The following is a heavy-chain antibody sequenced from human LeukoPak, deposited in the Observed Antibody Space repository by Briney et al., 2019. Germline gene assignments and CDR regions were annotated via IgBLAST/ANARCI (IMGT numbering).Heavy chain of an antibody. Sequence: SETLSLTCTVSGGSFSSGSYYWSWIRQPPGRGLEWLGYIYYSGSTNYNPSLKSRVTISVDTSKNQFSLKLSAVTAAETAVYYXXXXXGXWTXXVTKAHSYYYYYMDVWGKGTTVTVSS. V-gene: IGHV4-61*01. D-gene: IGHD3/OR15-3a*01. CDR1: GGSFSSGSYY. CDR2: IYYSGST. J-gene: IGHJ6*03. CDR3: XXXXGXWTXXVTKAHSYYYYYMDV.